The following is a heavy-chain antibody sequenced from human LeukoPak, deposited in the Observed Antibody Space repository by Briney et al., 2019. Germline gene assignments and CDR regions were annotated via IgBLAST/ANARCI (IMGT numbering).Heavy chain of an antibody. CDR3: AKGGATFWNFDY. D-gene: IGHD1-26*01. V-gene: IGHV3-23*01. CDR1: GIAFDKNA. CDR2: ISHSGRAT. J-gene: IGHJ4*02. Sequence: GGSLRLSCAAFGIAFDKNAMTWVRQVPGKGLEWVSTISHSGRATFYADSVKGRFTISRDNSKNTLYLQLNSLRAEDTAVYYCAKGGATFWNFDYWGQGTLVTVSS.